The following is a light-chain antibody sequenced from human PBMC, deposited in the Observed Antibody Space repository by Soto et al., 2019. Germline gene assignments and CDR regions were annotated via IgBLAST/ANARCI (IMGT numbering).Light chain of an antibody. V-gene: IGKV3-20*01. CDR3: QHPET. CDR2: GAS. J-gene: IGKJ1*01. CDR1: QSVSGSY. Sequence: EIVLTQSPGTLSSSPGERATLSCRASQSVSGSYLAWYQHKPGQAPRLLICGASTRAAGIPDRFSGSGSGTDFTLHINRLEPDDFAVYYCQHPETFGQGTRVDIK.